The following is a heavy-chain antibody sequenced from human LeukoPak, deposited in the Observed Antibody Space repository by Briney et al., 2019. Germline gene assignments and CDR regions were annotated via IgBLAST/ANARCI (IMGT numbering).Heavy chain of an antibody. J-gene: IGHJ4*02. CDR1: GFIFSSYW. CDR2: IKEDGSEK. Sequence: AGGSLRLSCAVSGFIFSSYWMSWVRQAPGKGLEWVANIKEDGSEKYYVDSVKGRFTISRDNAKNSLYLQMSSLRVEDTAVYYSASGPLITAAGTSGAQGTRATVPS. CDR3: ASGPLITAAGTS. V-gene: IGHV3-7*01. D-gene: IGHD6-13*01.